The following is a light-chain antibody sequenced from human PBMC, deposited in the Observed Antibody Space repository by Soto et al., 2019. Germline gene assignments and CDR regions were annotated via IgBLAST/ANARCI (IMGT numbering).Light chain of an antibody. J-gene: IGKJ1*01. Sequence: VLTQSPGTVSLSPGERATLSCRASQTIDNYYLAWYQQKPGQAPRLLIYGASSRATGIPDRFSGSGSGTDFTLTISRLEPEDFAMYYCQQYGTSPKRFGQGTTVEIK. V-gene: IGKV3-20*01. CDR3: QQYGTSPKR. CDR1: QTIDNYY. CDR2: GAS.